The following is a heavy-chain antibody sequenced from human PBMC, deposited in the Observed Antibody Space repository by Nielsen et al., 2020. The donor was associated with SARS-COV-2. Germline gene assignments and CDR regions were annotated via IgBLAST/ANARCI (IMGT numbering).Heavy chain of an antibody. D-gene: IGHD4-17*01. V-gene: IGHV3-23*03. CDR2: IYSGGSST. Sequence: GGSLRLSCAASGFTFSSYAMSWVRQAPGKGLEWVSVIYSGGSSTYYADSVKGRFTISRDNSENTLYLQMNSLRAEDTAVYYCAKCSPGAVTTADFDFWGQGTLVTVSS. J-gene: IGHJ4*02. CDR3: AKCSPGAVTTADFDF. CDR1: GFTFSSYA.